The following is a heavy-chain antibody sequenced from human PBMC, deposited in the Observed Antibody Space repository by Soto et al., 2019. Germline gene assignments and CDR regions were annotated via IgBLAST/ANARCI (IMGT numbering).Heavy chain of an antibody. CDR3: AREFSHLGFDY. CDR2: IYYSGST. V-gene: IGHV4-31*03. CDR1: RGSISSGGYY. Sequence: QVQLQESGPGLVKPSQTLSLTCTVSRGSISSGGYYWSWIRQHPGKGLEWIGYIYYSGSTYYNPSLKSRVTISVDTFKNQCSLKLSSVTAADTAVYYWAREFSHLGFDYWGQGTLVTVSS. D-gene: IGHD2-15*01. J-gene: IGHJ4*02.